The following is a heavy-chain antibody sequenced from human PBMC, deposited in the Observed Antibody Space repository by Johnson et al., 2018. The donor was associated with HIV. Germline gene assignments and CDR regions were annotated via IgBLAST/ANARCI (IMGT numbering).Heavy chain of an antibody. D-gene: IGHD5-18*01. CDR1: GFTFSSYW. Sequence: VQLVESGGGLVQPGRSLRLSCTASGFTFSSYWMSWVRQAPGKGLEWVANIKQDGGEKYYVDSVKGRFTISRDNAKKSLHLQMNSLRAEDTAVYYCARESRYSYGFGDDAFDVWGQGTMVTVSS. CDR3: ARESRYSYGFGDDAFDV. J-gene: IGHJ3*01. V-gene: IGHV3-7*05. CDR2: IKQDGGEK.